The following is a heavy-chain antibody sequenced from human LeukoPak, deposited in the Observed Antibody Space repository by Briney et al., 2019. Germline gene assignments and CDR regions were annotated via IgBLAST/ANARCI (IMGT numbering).Heavy chain of an antibody. CDR3: ARGFSSSYYYYMDV. CDR2: ISSSSSYI. CDR1: GFTFSSYS. V-gene: IGHV3-21*01. J-gene: IGHJ6*03. Sequence: PGGSLRLSCAASGFTFSSYSMNWVRQAPGKGLEWVSSISSSSSYIYYADSVKGRFTISRDNAENSLYLQMNSLRAEDTAVYYCARGFSSSYYYYMDVWGKGTTVTVSS. D-gene: IGHD6-6*01.